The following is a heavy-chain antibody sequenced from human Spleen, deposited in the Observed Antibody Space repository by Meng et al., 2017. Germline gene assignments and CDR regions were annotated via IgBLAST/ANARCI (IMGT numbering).Heavy chain of an antibody. J-gene: IGHJ5*02. D-gene: IGHD3-16*01. V-gene: IGHV4-31*11. Sequence: QGQPQESGPGLVKPSGTLSLTCAVSGGSISSGGYYWSWIRQHPGKGLEWIGYIYYSGSTYYNPSLKSRDTISVDTSKNQFSLKLSSVTAADTAVYYCASGRFGWFDPWGQGTLVTVSS. CDR1: GGSISSGGYY. CDR2: IYYSGST. CDR3: ASGRFGWFDP.